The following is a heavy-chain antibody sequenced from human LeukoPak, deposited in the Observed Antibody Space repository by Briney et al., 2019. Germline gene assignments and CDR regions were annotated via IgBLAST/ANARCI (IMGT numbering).Heavy chain of an antibody. J-gene: IGHJ5*02. CDR2: IIPGIGAT. D-gene: IGHD3-22*01. CDR3: AGDFLDSDGYYYWYDP. CDR1: GGTFSA. Sequence: GASVKVSCRASGGTFSAITWVRQAPGQGLEWMGGIIPGIGATNYAQKFQGRLTITTDDSTSTAYMELRSLRSEDTALYYCAGDFLDSDGYYYWYDPWGQGTQVTVSS. V-gene: IGHV1-69*05.